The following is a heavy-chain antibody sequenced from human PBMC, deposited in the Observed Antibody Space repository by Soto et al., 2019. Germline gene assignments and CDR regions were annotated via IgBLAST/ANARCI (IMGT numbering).Heavy chain of an antibody. CDR1: GGSISSSSYY. CDR3: ARHGGGSSGWYLHGWFDP. V-gene: IGHV4-39*01. Sequence: QLQLQESGPGLVKPSETLSLTCTVSGGSISSSSYYWGWIRQPPGKGLEWIGSIYYSGSTYYNPSLKSRFTLSVDTSKNQFSLKLSSVTAAEPAVYSFARHGGGSSGWYLHGWFDPWGQGTLVTVSS. J-gene: IGHJ5*02. CDR2: IYYSGST. D-gene: IGHD6-19*01.